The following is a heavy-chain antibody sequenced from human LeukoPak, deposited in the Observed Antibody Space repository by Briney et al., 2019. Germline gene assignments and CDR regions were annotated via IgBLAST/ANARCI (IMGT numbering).Heavy chain of an antibody. V-gene: IGHV1-69*13. J-gene: IGHJ5*02. Sequence: ASVKVSCKASGGTFSSYAISWVRQAPGQGLEWMGGIIPIFGTANYAQKFQGRVTITADESTSTAYMELSSLRSEDTAVYYCARVLITMVRGARENWFDPWGQGTLVTVSS. CDR1: GGTFSSYA. D-gene: IGHD3-10*01. CDR3: ARVLITMVRGARENWFDP. CDR2: IIPIFGTA.